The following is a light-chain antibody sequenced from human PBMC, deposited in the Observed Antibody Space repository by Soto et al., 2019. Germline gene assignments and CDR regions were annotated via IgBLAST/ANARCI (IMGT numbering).Light chain of an antibody. CDR2: GAS. CDR1: QSVSSSH. J-gene: IGKJ4*01. V-gene: IGKV3-20*01. CDR3: QQYGSSPLT. Sequence: VLTQSPGTLSLSPGERATLSCRASQSVSSSHLAWYQQKPGQAPRLLIYGASSRATGIPDRFSGSGSGTDFTLTISRLEPEDLAVYYCQQYGSSPLTFGGGTKVEIK.